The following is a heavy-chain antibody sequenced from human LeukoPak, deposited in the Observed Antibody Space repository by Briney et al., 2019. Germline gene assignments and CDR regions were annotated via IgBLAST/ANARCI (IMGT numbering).Heavy chain of an antibody. CDR1: GGTFSSYA. Sequence: SVKVSCKASGGTFSSYAISWVRQAPGQGLEWMGRIIPIFGTANYAQKFQGRVTITTDESTSTAYMELSSLRSEDTAVYYCARDQRSSSWYGSFGYWGQGTLVTVSS. D-gene: IGHD6-13*01. V-gene: IGHV1-69*05. CDR3: ARDQRSSSWYGSFGY. CDR2: IIPIFGTA. J-gene: IGHJ4*02.